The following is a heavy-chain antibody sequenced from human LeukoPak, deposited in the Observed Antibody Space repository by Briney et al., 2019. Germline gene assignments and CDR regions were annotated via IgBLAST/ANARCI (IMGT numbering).Heavy chain of an antibody. CDR2: INHSGST. J-gene: IGHJ4*02. CDR3: ARRPEYYYDSSGYYYKFDY. V-gene: IGHV4-34*01. CDR1: GGSFSGYY. Sequence: PSETLSLTCAVYGGSFSGYYWSWIRQPPGKGLEWIGEINHSGSTNYNPSLKSRVTISVDTSKNQFSLKLSSVTAADTAVYYCARRPEYYYDSSGYYYKFDYWGQGTLVTVSP. D-gene: IGHD3-22*01.